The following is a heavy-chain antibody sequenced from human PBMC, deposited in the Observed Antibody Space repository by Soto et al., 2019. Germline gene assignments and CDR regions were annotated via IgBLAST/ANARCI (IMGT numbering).Heavy chain of an antibody. Sequence: QLQLQESGPGLVKPSETLSLTCSVSGGSISTDSYNWDWIRQSPGKGLEWIGTIYYDGTPSYNPPLKSQVTSYVNTSMNHFSLKVKSVTAADTAMYYCARFFGNAFDVWGQAPMVKVSS. CDR2: IYYDGTP. CDR1: GGSISTDSYN. J-gene: IGHJ3*01. D-gene: IGHD3-3*01. CDR3: ARFFGNAFDV. V-gene: IGHV4-39*02.